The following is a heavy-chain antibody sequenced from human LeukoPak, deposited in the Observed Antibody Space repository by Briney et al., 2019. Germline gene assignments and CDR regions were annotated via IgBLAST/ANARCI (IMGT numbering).Heavy chain of an antibody. V-gene: IGHV4-59*12. Sequence: SETLSLTYTVSGGSITNYYWSWIRQPPGKGLEWIGYIYYSGSTKYKSSLKSRVTISVDTSKNQFSLKLSSVTAADTAVYYCARGKEVITMLRGLKPGYYFDYWGQGTLVTVSS. CDR2: IYYSGST. CDR3: ARGKEVITMLRGLKPGYYFDY. J-gene: IGHJ4*02. CDR1: GGSITNYY. D-gene: IGHD3-10*01.